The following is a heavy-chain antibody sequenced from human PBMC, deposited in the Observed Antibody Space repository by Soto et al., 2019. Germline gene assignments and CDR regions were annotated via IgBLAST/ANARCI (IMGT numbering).Heavy chain of an antibody. D-gene: IGHD2-2*01. Sequence: PGGSLRLSCAASGSTFSDYYMSWIRQAPGKGLEWVSYISSSSSYTNYADSVKGRFTISRDNAKNSLYLQMNSLRAEDTAVYYCARELRAFRGTSNWFDPWGQGTLVTVSS. J-gene: IGHJ5*02. CDR3: ARELRAFRGTSNWFDP. CDR2: ISSSSSYT. CDR1: GSTFSDYY. V-gene: IGHV3-11*06.